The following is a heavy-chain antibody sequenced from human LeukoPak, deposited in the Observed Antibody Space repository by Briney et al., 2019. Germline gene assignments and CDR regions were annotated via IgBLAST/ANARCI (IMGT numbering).Heavy chain of an antibody. CDR3: ARAVGATTHPFDY. V-gene: IGHV3-21*01. J-gene: IGHJ4*02. CDR1: GFTFSSYS. CDR2: ISSSSSYI. D-gene: IGHD1-26*01. Sequence: GGSLRLSCAASGFTFSSYSMNWVRQAPGKGLEWVSSISSSSSYIYYADSVKGRFTFSRDNAKNSLYLQMNSLRAEDTAVYYCARAVGATTHPFDYWGQGTLVTVSS.